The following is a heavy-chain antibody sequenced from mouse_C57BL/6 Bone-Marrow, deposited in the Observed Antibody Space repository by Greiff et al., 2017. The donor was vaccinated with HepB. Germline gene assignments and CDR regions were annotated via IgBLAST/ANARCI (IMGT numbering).Heavy chain of an antibody. CDR1: GYTFTDYE. CDR3: TNSNYGRYAMDY. J-gene: IGHJ4*01. Sequence: QVQLQQSGAELVRPGASVTLSCKASGYTFTDYEMHWVKQNPVHGLEWIGAIDPETGGTDYNQKFKGKAILTADKSSSTAYMKRRSLTAEDSAVYYCTNSNYGRYAMDYWGQGTSVTVSS. V-gene: IGHV1-15*01. CDR2: IDPETGGT. D-gene: IGHD2-5*01.